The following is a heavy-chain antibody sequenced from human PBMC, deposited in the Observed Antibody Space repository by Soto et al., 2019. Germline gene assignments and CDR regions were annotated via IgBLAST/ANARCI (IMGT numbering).Heavy chain of an antibody. CDR3: AKFFTYYYDSSGYPGY. J-gene: IGHJ4*02. V-gene: IGHV3-23*01. D-gene: IGHD3-22*01. Sequence: PGGSLRLSCAASGFTFSSYAMSWVRQAPGKGLEWVSAISGSGGSTYYADSVKGRFTISRDNSKNTLYLQMNSLRAEDTAVYYCAKFFTYYYDSSGYPGYWGQGTLVTVSS. CDR2: ISGSGGST. CDR1: GFTFSSYA.